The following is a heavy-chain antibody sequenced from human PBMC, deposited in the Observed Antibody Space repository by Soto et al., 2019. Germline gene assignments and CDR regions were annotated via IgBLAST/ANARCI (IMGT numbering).Heavy chain of an antibody. Sequence: SETLSLTCTVSGGSVSSGSYYWSWIRQPPGKGLEWIGYIYYSGSTNYNPSLKSRVTISVDTSKNQFSLKLSSVTAADTTVYYCARESCTNGVCSVDYWGQGTLVTVSS. J-gene: IGHJ4*02. V-gene: IGHV4-61*01. CDR2: IYYSGST. D-gene: IGHD2-8*01. CDR1: GGSVSSGSYY. CDR3: ARESCTNGVCSVDY.